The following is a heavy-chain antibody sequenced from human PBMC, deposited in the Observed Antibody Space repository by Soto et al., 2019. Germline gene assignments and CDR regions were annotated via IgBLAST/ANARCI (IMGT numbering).Heavy chain of an antibody. CDR3: ARDPGSIAVAGTI. D-gene: IGHD6-19*01. V-gene: IGHV3-53*01. CDR2: IYTGGST. J-gene: IGHJ4*02. CDR1: GFSVSSNY. Sequence: GGSLRLSCAASGFSVSSNYMSWVRQAPGKGLEWVSVIYTGGSTHYADSVEGRFTISRDISRNTLYLQMNSLRAEDTAVYYCARDPGSIAVAGTIWGQGTLVTVSS.